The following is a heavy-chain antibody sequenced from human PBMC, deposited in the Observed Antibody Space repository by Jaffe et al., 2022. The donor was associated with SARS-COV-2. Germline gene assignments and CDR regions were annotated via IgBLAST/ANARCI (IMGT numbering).Heavy chain of an antibody. J-gene: IGHJ3*02. V-gene: IGHV3-30*18. Sequence: QVQLVESGGGVVQPGRSLRLSCAASGFTFSSYGMHWVRQAPGKGLEWVAVISYDGSNKYYADSVKGRFTISRDNSKNTLYLQMNSLRAEDTAVYYCAKDQFGGYYDSSGYLDAFDIWGQGTMVTVSS. CDR2: ISYDGSNK. CDR3: AKDQFGGYYDSSGYLDAFDI. D-gene: IGHD3-22*01. CDR1: GFTFSSYG.